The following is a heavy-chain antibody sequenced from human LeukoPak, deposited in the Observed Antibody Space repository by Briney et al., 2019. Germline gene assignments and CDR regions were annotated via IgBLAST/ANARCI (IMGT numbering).Heavy chain of an antibody. V-gene: IGHV3-30-3*01. CDR3: AAPSTVTTYFDY. J-gene: IGHJ4*02. CDR1: GFTFSSYA. D-gene: IGHD4-17*01. CDR2: ISYDGSNK. Sequence: PGGSLRLSCAASGFTFSSYAMHWVRQAPGKGLEWVAVISYDGSNKYYADSVKGRFTISRDNSKNTLYLQMNSLRAEDTAVYYCAAPSTVTTYFDYWGQGTLVTVSS.